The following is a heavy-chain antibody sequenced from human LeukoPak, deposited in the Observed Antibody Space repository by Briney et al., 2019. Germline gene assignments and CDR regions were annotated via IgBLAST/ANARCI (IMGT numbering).Heavy chain of an antibody. CDR2: IKYDGNEE. J-gene: IGHJ4*02. CDR1: GFTVSSNY. V-gene: IGHV3-7*01. Sequence: GGSLRLSCAASGFTVSSNYMSWVRQAPGKGLEWVANIKYDGNEEYYVDSVKGRFTISRDNAKNSLYLQLNSLRVEDTAVYYCKSGGAAPGSFDYWGQGTLVTVSP. D-gene: IGHD1-1*01. CDR3: KSGGAAPGSFDY.